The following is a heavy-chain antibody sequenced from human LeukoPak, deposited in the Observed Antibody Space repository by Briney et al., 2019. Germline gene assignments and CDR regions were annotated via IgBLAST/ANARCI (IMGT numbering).Heavy chain of an antibody. CDR1: GGSISSYY. V-gene: IGHV4-59*08. J-gene: IGHJ3*02. CDR2: IYYSGST. D-gene: IGHD3-3*01. CDR3: ARRPYYDLWSGYYREDAFDI. Sequence: SETLSLTCTVSGGSISSYYWSWIRQPPGKGLEWIGYIYYSGSTNYNPSLKSRVTISVDTSKNQFSLKLSSVTAADTAVYYCARRPYYDLWSGYYREDAFDIWGQGTMVTVSS.